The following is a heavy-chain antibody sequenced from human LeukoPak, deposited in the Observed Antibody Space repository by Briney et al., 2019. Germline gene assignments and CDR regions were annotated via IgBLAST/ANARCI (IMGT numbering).Heavy chain of an antibody. CDR2: ISAYNGNT. CDR1: GYTFTSYG. V-gene: IGHV1-18*01. Sequence: GASVKVSCKASGYTFTSYGISWVRRAPGQGLEWMGWISAYNGNTNYAQKLQGRVTMTTDTSTSTAYMELRSLRSDDTAVYYCARDLGFYGGNSNYFDYWGQGTLVTVSS. J-gene: IGHJ4*02. D-gene: IGHD4-23*01. CDR3: ARDLGFYGGNSNYFDY.